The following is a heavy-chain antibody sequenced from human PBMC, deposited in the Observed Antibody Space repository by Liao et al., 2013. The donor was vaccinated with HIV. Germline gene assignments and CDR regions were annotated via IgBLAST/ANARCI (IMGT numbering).Heavy chain of an antibody. J-gene: IGHJ4*02. CDR1: GGSVSSHY. CDR3: AKGISSGSGDYYRGGWYYFDS. V-gene: IGHV4-59*02. D-gene: IGHD3-10*01. Sequence: QVQLHESGPGLVRPSETLSLICTVSGGSVSSHYWSWIRQTPGKGLEWIGYISYSGSTNSHPSLKSRVTISLDASQNQFSLEMTSVTAADTAVYYCAKGISSGSGDYYRGGWYYFDSWGQGTLVTVSS. CDR2: ISYSGST.